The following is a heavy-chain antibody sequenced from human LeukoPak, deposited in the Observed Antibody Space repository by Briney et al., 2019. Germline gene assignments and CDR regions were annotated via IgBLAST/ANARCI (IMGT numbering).Heavy chain of an antibody. CDR3: ASFNNFANG. CDR2: ISWNSGSI. J-gene: IGHJ4*02. CDR1: GFTFDDYA. D-gene: IGHD2-8*01. V-gene: IGHV3-9*01. Sequence: GRSLRLSCAASGFTFDDYAMHWVRQAPGKGLEWVSGISWNSGSIGYADSVKGRFTISRDNAKNSLYLQMNSLRAEDTAVYYCASFNNFANGWGQGTLVTVSS.